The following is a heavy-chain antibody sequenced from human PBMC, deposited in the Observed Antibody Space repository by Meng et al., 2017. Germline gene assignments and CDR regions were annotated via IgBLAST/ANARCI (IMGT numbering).Heavy chain of an antibody. CDR1: GGTFSSYA. V-gene: IGHV1-69*05. CDR3: ARGARAVTTTPIVY. D-gene: IGHD4-17*01. CDR2: IIPIFGTA. Sequence: SVKVSCKASGGTFSSYAISWVRQAPGQGLEWMGGIIPIFGTANYAQKFQGRVTITTDESTSTAYMELSGLRSEDTAVYYCARGARAVTTTPIVYWGQGTLVTVSS. J-gene: IGHJ4*02.